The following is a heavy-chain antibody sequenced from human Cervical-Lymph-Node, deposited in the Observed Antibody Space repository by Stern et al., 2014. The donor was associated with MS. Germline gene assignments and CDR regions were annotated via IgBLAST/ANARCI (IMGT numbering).Heavy chain of an antibody. V-gene: IGHV3-23*04. J-gene: IGHJ4*02. Sequence: VQLVESGGGLVQPGGSLRLSCAASGFTFNNYAMGWVRQAPGKGLEWVSAISGSGGSTYYSVKGRFTISRDNSKSTLYLQLNTLRAEDTAVYYCAKSKYSSSFYVFDYWGQGTLVTVSS. CDR2: ISGSGGST. CDR3: AKSKYSSSFYVFDY. CDR1: GFTFNNYA. D-gene: IGHD6-6*01.